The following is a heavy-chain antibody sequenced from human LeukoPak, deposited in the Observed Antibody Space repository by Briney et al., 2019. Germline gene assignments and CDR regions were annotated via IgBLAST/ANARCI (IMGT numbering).Heavy chain of an antibody. CDR1: GVTFSNYW. Sequence: GGSLRLSCAASGVTFSNYWMHWVRQAPGKGLVWVSRSNSDGSSTIYADSVKGGFTISRDNTKNTLYLQMNSVRAEDTAVYYCARERVGANDYWGQGTLVTVSS. J-gene: IGHJ4*02. CDR2: SNSDGSST. V-gene: IGHV3-74*01. CDR3: ARERVGANDY. D-gene: IGHD1-26*01.